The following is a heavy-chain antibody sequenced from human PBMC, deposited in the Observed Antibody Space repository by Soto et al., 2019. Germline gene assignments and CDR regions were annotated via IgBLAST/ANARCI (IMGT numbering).Heavy chain of an antibody. CDR2: ISSSSSYI. CDR3: ARVSLLYSYGSNYFVY. D-gene: IGHD5-18*01. J-gene: IGHJ4*02. V-gene: IGHV3-21*01. Sequence: PGGSLRLSCAASGFTFSSYSMNWVRQAPGKGLEWVSSISSSSSYIYYADSVKGRFTISRDNAKNSLYLQMNSLRAEDTAVYYCARVSLLYSYGSNYFVYWGQVTLVTVSS. CDR1: GFTFSSYS.